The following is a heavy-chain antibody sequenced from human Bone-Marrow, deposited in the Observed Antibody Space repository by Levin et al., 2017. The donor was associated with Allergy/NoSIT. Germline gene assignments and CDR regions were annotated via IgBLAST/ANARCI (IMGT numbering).Heavy chain of an antibody. J-gene: IGHJ6*02. CDR1: GFTFSSYD. Sequence: GSLRLSCAASGFTFSSYDMHWVRQATGKGLEWVSAIDTAGDTYYPGSVKGRFTISRENAKNSLYLQMNSLRAGDTAVYYCARSTKIAADTYYYYYGMDVWGQGTTVTVSS. CDR2: IDTAGDT. D-gene: IGHD6-13*01. CDR3: ARSTKIAADTYYYYYGMDV. V-gene: IGHV3-13*01.